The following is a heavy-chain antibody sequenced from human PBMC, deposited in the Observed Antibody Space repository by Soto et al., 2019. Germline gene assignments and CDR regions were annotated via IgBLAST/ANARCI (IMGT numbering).Heavy chain of an antibody. CDR3: TPYDSSGDYYYYGMDV. V-gene: IGHV3-73*01. J-gene: IGHJ6*02. D-gene: IGHD3-22*01. CDR2: IRSKANSYAT. CDR1: GFTFSGSA. Sequence: GGSLRLSCAASGFTFSGSAIHGVRQASGKGLEWVGRIRSKANSYATAYAASVKGRFTISRDDSKNTAYLQMNSLKTEDTAVYYCTPYDSSGDYYYYGMDVWGQGTTVTV.